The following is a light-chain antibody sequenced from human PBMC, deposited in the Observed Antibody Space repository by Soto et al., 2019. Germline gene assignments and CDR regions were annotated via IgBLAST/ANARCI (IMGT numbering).Light chain of an antibody. CDR2: DAS. Sequence: EIVLTQSPATLSLSPGERATLSCRASQSVSSYLAWYQQNPGQAPRLLIYDASNRATGIPARFSGSGSGTDFTLTISSLEPEDFEVYYCQQRSNWPPITFGQGTRLEIK. J-gene: IGKJ5*01. CDR3: QQRSNWPPIT. CDR1: QSVSSY. V-gene: IGKV3-11*01.